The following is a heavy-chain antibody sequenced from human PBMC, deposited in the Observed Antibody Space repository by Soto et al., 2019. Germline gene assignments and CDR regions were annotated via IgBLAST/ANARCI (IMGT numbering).Heavy chain of an antibody. CDR1: GGSISSSSYY. D-gene: IGHD6-19*01. V-gene: IGHV4-61*01. Sequence: PSETLSLTCTVSGGSISSSSYYWSWIRQPPGKGLEWIGYIYYSGSTNYNPSLKSRVTISVDTSKNQFSLKLSSVTAADTAVYYYARAGRQWLVEPFVPSWFDPWGQGTLVTVSS. CDR3: ARAGRQWLVEPFVPSWFDP. CDR2: IYYSGST. J-gene: IGHJ5*02.